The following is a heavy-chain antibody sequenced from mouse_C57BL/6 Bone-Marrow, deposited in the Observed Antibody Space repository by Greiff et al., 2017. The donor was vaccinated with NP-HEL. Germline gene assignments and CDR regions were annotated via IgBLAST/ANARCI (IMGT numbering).Heavy chain of an antibody. CDR1: GYAFSSSW. V-gene: IGHV1-82*01. CDR3: GVTTIYYAMDY. Sequence: QVQLQQSGPELVKPGASVKISCKASGYAFSSSWMNWVKQRPGKGLEWIGRIYPGDGDTNYNGKFKGKATLTADKSSRTAYMQLSTLTSEGSAVYFCGVTTIYYAMDYWGQGTSVTVSS. J-gene: IGHJ4*01. CDR2: IYPGDGDT. D-gene: IGHD2-2*01.